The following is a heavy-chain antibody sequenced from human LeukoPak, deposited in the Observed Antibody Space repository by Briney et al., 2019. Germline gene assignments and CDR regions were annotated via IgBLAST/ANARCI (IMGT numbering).Heavy chain of an antibody. J-gene: IGHJ6*03. Sequence: GGSLRLSCAASGFTFSHYSIDWVRQAPGKGLERVASITSISSHIYYADSVKGRFTISRDNAKNALYLQMNSLRAEDTAIYYCARVMMGATVTTFHYYCMDVWGVGTTVTVSS. CDR3: ARVMMGATVTTFHYYCMDV. D-gene: IGHD4-11*01. CDR1: GFTFSHYS. V-gene: IGHV3-21*01. CDR2: ITSISSHI.